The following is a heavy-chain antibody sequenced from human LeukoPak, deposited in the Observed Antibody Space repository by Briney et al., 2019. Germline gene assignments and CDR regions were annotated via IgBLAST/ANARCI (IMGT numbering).Heavy chain of an antibody. V-gene: IGHV3-30*04. CDR1: GFTFSSYA. D-gene: IGHD2-2*01. J-gene: IGHJ4*02. CDR3: ARDAHTHCSSTSCYVTYNDY. CDR2: ISYDGSNK. Sequence: GGSLRLSCAASGFTFSSYAMHWVRQAPGKGLEWVAVISYDGSNKYYADSVKGRFTISRDSSKNTLYLQMNSLRAEDTAVYYCARDAHTHCSSTSCYVTYNDYWGQGTLVTVSS.